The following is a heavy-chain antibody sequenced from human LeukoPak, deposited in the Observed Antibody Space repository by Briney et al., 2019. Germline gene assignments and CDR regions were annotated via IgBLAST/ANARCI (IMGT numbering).Heavy chain of an antibody. J-gene: IGHJ5*02. CDR1: GGSFSGYY. Sequence: PSETLSLTCAVYGGSFSGYYWSWIRQPPGKGLEWIGEINHSGSTNYNPSLKSRVTISVDTSKNQFSLKLSSVTAAGTAVYYCARVPGSSIAARPGAWFDPWGQGTLVTVSS. CDR3: ARVPGSSIAARPGAWFDP. CDR2: INHSGST. D-gene: IGHD6-6*01. V-gene: IGHV4-34*01.